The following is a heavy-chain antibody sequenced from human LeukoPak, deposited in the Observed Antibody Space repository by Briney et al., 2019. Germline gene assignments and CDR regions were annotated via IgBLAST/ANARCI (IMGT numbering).Heavy chain of an antibody. CDR3: ARGSYGSGGDHDY. D-gene: IGHD3-10*01. CDR2: ISYDGSNK. CDR1: GFTFSSYA. Sequence: GGSLRLSCAASGFTFSSYAMHWVRQAPGKGLEWVAVISYDGSNKYYADSVKGRFTISRDNAKNSLYLQMNSLRAEDTAVYYCARGSYGSGGDHDYWGQGTLVTVSS. J-gene: IGHJ4*02. V-gene: IGHV3-30*04.